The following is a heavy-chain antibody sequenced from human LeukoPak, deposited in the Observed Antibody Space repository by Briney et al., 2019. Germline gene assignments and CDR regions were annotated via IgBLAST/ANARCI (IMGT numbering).Heavy chain of an antibody. V-gene: IGHV3-11*01. CDR3: ARAVGFLEWLPNEANWFDP. Sequence: PGGSLRLSCAASGFTFSDYYMSWIRQAPGKGLEWVSYISSSGSTIYYADSVKGRFTISSDNAKNSLYLQMNSLRAEDTAVYYCARAVGFLEWLPNEANWFDPWGQGTLVTVSS. J-gene: IGHJ5*02. D-gene: IGHD3-3*01. CDR2: ISSSGSTI. CDR1: GFTFSDYY.